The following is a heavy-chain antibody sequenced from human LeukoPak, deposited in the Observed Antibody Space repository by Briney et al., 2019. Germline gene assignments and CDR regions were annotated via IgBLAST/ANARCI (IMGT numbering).Heavy chain of an antibody. J-gene: IGHJ5*02. CDR1: GYTFTSYD. CDR2: MNPNSGNT. V-gene: IGHV1-8*01. Sequence: ASLKDSCKASGYTFTSYDINWVRQATEQRLEWMGWMNPNSGNTGYAQKFQGRVTMTRNTSISTAYMELSSLRSEDTAVYYCARGSSSLNWFDPWGQGTLVTVSS. D-gene: IGHD6-6*01. CDR3: ARGSSSLNWFDP.